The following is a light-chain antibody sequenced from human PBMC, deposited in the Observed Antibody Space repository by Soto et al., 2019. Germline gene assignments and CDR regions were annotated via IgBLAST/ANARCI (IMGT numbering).Light chain of an antibody. Sequence: QPVLTQSPSASASLGASVKLTCTLSSGHSSYAIAWHQQQPEKGPRYLMKVNSDGSHRKGDGIPDRFSGSSSGAERYLTISSLQSEDEADYYCQTWGTGMVFGGGTKLTVL. J-gene: IGLJ2*01. CDR1: SGHSSYA. CDR2: VNSDGSH. CDR3: QTWGTGMV. V-gene: IGLV4-69*01.